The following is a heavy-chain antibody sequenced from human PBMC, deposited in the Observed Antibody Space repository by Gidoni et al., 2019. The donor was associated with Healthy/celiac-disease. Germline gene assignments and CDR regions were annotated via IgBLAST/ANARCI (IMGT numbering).Heavy chain of an antibody. CDR2: IRSKANSYAT. CDR1: GFTFSGSA. Sequence: EVQLVESWGGLVQPGGSLKLSCAASGFTFSGSAMHWVRQASGKGLEWVGRIRSKANSYATAYAASVKGRFTISRDDSKNTAYLQMNSLKTEDTAVYYCTRQRTEGHFDYWGQGTLVTVSS. J-gene: IGHJ4*02. CDR3: TRQRTEGHFDY. V-gene: IGHV3-73*02.